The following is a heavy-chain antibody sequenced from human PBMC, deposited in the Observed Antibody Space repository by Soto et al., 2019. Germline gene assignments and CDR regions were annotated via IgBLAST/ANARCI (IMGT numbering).Heavy chain of an antibody. CDR1: GVSLNSYF. D-gene: IGHD7-27*01. Sequence: QVQLQQWGAGLLKPSETLSLTCAVYGVSLNSYFWNWVRQPPGKGLEWIGEATPYGRSNYNPSRKSRGTMSKDTSKNQFALEVRSLTAADTSVYYCTTSGRTWADSFDFWGQGATVTVSS. J-gene: IGHJ3*01. V-gene: IGHV4-34*02. CDR2: ATPYGRS. CDR3: TTSGRTWADSFDF.